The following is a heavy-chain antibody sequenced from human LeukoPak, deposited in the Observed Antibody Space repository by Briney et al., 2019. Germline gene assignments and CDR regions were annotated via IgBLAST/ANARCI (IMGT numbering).Heavy chain of an antibody. CDR1: GFTFSSYS. Sequence: PGGSLRLSCAASGFTFSSYSMNWVRQAPGKGLEWVANIKQDGSEKYYVDSVKGRFTISRDNAKNSLYLQMNSLRAEDTAVYYCARLTRIAVAVDYWGQGTLVTVSS. CDR2: IKQDGSEK. J-gene: IGHJ4*02. V-gene: IGHV3-7*01. D-gene: IGHD6-19*01. CDR3: ARLTRIAVAVDY.